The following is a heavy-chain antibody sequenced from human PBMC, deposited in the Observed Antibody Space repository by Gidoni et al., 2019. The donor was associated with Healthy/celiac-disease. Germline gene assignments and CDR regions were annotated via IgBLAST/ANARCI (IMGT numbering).Heavy chain of an antibody. CDR2: IRAYNGNT. Sequence: QLVQSGAAVQKPGASVKVYCKASGYTCTSYGISWVRKDPGQGLEWMGWIRAYNGNTNYAQKRQGRVTMTTDTSTSTAYMELRSLRSDDTAGYYCARAGAAAGILFDYWGQGTLVTVSS. CDR1: GYTCTSYG. D-gene: IGHD6-13*01. V-gene: IGHV1-18*01. J-gene: IGHJ4*02. CDR3: ARAGAAAGILFDY.